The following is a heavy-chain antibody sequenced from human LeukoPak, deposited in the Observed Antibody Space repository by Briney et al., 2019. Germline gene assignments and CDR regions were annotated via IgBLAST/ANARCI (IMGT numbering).Heavy chain of an antibody. V-gene: IGHV3-30-3*01. CDR2: ISYDGSNK. Sequence: SCKASGGTFSSYAMHWVRQAPGKGLEWVAVISYDGSNKYYADSVKGRFTISRDNSKNTLYLQMNSLRAEDTAVYYCARTRPRITIFGVVSFIFDYWGQGTLVTVSS. D-gene: IGHD3-3*01. CDR3: ARTRPRITIFGVVSFIFDY. J-gene: IGHJ4*02. CDR1: GGTFSSYA.